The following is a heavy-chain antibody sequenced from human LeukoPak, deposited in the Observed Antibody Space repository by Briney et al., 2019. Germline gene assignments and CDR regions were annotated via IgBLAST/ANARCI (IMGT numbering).Heavy chain of an antibody. CDR1: GGSISSYY. J-gene: IGHJ6*02. Sequence: SETLSLTCTVSGGSISSYYWSWIRQPPGKGLEWIGYIYYSGSTNYNPSLKSRVTISVDTSKNQFSLKLSSVTAADTAVYYCARAGYYYYGMDAWGQGTTVTVSS. D-gene: IGHD1-14*01. CDR3: ARAGYYYYGMDA. V-gene: IGHV4-59*01. CDR2: IYYSGST.